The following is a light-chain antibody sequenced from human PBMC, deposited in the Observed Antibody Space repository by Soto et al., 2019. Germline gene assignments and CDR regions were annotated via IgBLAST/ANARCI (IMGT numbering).Light chain of an antibody. Sequence: DIQMTQSPSTLSASVGDRVTITCRASQSISSWLAWYQQKPGKAPKILIYGASSLESGVPSRFSGSGSGTQFTLATSSMQPDDFATYYCQQYNSYSLTFGGGTEVEIK. J-gene: IGKJ4*01. CDR2: GAS. V-gene: IGKV1-5*01. CDR1: QSISSW. CDR3: QQYNSYSLT.